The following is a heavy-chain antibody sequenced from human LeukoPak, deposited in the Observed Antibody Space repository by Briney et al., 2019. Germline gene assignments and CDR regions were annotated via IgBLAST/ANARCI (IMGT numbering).Heavy chain of an antibody. V-gene: IGHV3-21*01. Sequence: PGGSLRLSCAASGFTFSSYSMNWVRQVPGKGLEWVSSISSTSSYIYYADSVKGRFTISRDNAKNSLYLQMNSLRAEDTAVYYCARDLSSSSTAYLQHWGQGTLVTVSS. CDR1: GFTFSSYS. J-gene: IGHJ1*01. CDR2: ISSTSSYI. CDR3: ARDLSSSSTAYLQH. D-gene: IGHD6-6*01.